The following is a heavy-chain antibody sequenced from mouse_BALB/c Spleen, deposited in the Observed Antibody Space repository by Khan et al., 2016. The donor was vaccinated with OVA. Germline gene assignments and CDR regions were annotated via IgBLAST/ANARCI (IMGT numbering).Heavy chain of an antibody. Sequence: EVELVESGGGLVQPGGSLRLSCATSGFTFTDYYMSWVRQPPGKALEWLGFIRKKASGYTTEYSASVKGRFTISRDNSQSILYLQMNTLRAADSATYYCARVEYGYGFAYWGQGTLVTVSA. CDR3: ARVEYGYGFAY. J-gene: IGHJ3*01. CDR2: IRKKASGYTT. D-gene: IGHD1-2*01. V-gene: IGHV7-3*02. CDR1: GFTFTDYY.